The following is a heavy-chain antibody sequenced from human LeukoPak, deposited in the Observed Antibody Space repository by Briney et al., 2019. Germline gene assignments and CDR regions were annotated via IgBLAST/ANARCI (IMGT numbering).Heavy chain of an antibody. CDR1: GFSVSSNY. Sequence: PGGSLRLSCAASGFSVSSNYMSWVRQAPGKGLEWVSILFSDGTTYYGDSVKGRFTSSRDNSKNTMYLQMSSLRVEDTAVYYCARDHQPGIGIDSWGQGTLVTVSS. CDR2: LFSDGTT. CDR3: ARDHQPGIGIDS. D-gene: IGHD3-10*01. V-gene: IGHV3-53*01. J-gene: IGHJ4*02.